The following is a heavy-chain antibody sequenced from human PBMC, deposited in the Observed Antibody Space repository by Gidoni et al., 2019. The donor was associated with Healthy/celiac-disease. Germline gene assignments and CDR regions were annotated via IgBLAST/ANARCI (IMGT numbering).Heavy chain of an antibody. CDR2: IYYSGST. CDR1: GGSISSYY. CDR3: ARVTPHWLDSFDY. Sequence: VQLQASGPGLVKPSETLSLTCTVSGGSISSYYWSWIRQPPGKGLEWIGYIYYSGSTNYTPSLKSRVTISVGTSKNQFSLKLSSVTAADTAVYYCARVTPHWLDSFDYWGQGTLVTVSS. J-gene: IGHJ4*02. D-gene: IGHD6-19*01. V-gene: IGHV4-59*01.